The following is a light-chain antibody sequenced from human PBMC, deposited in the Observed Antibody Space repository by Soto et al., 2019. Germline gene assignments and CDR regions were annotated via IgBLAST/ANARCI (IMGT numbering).Light chain of an antibody. Sequence: DIQMTQSPSSLSASVGDRVTITCRASQSISSYLNWYQQKPGKAPKLLIYAASSLQSGVPSRFSGSGSGTDFTLTISSLQPEDFATYYCQQYDNLPLTFGGGTKV. CDR2: AAS. J-gene: IGKJ4*01. CDR1: QSISSY. V-gene: IGKV1-39*01. CDR3: QQYDNLPLT.